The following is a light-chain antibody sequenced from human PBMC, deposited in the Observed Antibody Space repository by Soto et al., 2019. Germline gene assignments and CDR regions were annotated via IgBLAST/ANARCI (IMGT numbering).Light chain of an antibody. CDR3: CSYASDNTWV. Sequence: QSALTQPASVFGSPGQSITISCTGTSSDVGTYNLVSWYQQYPGKAPQLMIYEGSKWPSGVSNRFSGSKSGNTASLTISGLQAEDEADYYCCSYASDNTWVFGGGTKLTVL. CDR2: EGS. V-gene: IGLV2-23*01. CDR1: SSDVGTYNL. J-gene: IGLJ3*02.